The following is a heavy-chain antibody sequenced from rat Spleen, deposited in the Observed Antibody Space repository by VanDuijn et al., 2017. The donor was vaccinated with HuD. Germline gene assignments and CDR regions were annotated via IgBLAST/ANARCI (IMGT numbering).Heavy chain of an antibody. D-gene: IGHD1-11*01. J-gene: IGHJ4*01. Sequence: QVQLKESGPGLVQPSQTLSLTCTVSGFSLTSDGVSWVRQPPGKGLEWIAAVSSGGNTYYDSTLKSRLSINRDTSKSQVFLKMNSLQPEDTGTYYCARHLRVASGVMDVWGQGASVTVSS. CDR2: VSSGGNT. CDR3: ARHLRVASGVMDV. CDR1: GFSLTSDG. V-gene: IGHV2S12*01.